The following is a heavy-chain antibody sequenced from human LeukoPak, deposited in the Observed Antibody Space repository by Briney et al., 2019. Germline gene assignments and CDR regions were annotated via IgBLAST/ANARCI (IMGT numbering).Heavy chain of an antibody. J-gene: IGHJ4*02. CDR2: IIADGTAT. CDR3: ARGLYSGSQRGYFDY. D-gene: IGHD1-26*01. V-gene: IGHV3-74*01. CDR1: GFTFSSYW. Sequence: GGSLRLSCAASGFTFSSYWMHWARHAPGKGLVWVSRIIADGTATDYADSVKGRFIISRDNAKNTVYLQMNSLRAEDTAVYYCARGLYSGSQRGYFDYWGRDPWSPSPQ.